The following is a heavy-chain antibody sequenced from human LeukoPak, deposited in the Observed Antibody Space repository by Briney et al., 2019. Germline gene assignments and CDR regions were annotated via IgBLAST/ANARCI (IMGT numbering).Heavy chain of an antibody. Sequence: GESLKISCKGSGYSFTSHWIGWVRLLPGKGLEWMGIIYPADSDTRYSPSFQGQVTIPADKSLNTAYLQWNSLEASDTAMYYCARTTVSTTYFDYWGQGSLVTVSS. D-gene: IGHD4-17*01. CDR1: GYSFTSHW. CDR2: IYPADSDT. CDR3: ARTTVSTTYFDY. V-gene: IGHV5-51*01. J-gene: IGHJ4*02.